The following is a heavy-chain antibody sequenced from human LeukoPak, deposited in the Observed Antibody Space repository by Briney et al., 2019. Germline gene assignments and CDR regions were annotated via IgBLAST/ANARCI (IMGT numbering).Heavy chain of an antibody. CDR3: ARGDCITTSCYLFDY. Sequence: SGGSLRLSCAASGFTFSSYSMSWVRQAPGKGLDWVSSISSSSSTIYYADSVKGRFTISRDNAKNSLYLQMNSPRAEDTALYYCARGDCITTSCYLFDYWGQGTLVTVSS. V-gene: IGHV3-21*01. CDR2: ISSSSSTI. J-gene: IGHJ4*02. D-gene: IGHD2-2*01. CDR1: GFTFSSYS.